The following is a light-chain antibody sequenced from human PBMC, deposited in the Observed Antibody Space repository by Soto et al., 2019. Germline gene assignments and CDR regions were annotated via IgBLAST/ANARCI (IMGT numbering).Light chain of an antibody. Sequence: EIVLTQSPGTLSLSPGERATLSCRASQSVRSNYLAWYQQIPGQAPRLLVYGASSRATGISDRFSGSGSGTDFTLTIRRLEPEDFAVYYCQQYGNSSFTFGGGTKVEIK. V-gene: IGKV3-20*01. CDR3: QQYGNSSFT. CDR2: GAS. CDR1: QSVRSNY. J-gene: IGKJ4*01.